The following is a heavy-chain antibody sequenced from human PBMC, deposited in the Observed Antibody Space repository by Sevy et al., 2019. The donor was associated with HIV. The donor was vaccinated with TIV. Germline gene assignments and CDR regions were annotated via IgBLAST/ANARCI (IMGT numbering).Heavy chain of an antibody. V-gene: IGHV3-30*12. CDR1: GFIFNNKG. J-gene: IGHJ4*02. D-gene: IGHD2-21*02. CDR3: ARESGSDWYLDS. CDR2: IFSDGTTK. Sequence: GGSLRLSCTVSGFIFNNKGMHWVRQAPGRGLEWVAAIFSDGTTKYYGDSVKGRFTISRDNSKNTLYLQMNSLRVDDTALYYCARESGSDWYLDSWSQGTLVTVSS.